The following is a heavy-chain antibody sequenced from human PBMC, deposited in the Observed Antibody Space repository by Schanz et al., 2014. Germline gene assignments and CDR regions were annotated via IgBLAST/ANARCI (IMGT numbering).Heavy chain of an antibody. J-gene: IGHJ4*02. CDR3: AASSGWHPSTDY. CDR1: GFTFSSYG. CDR2: IWYDGSNK. Sequence: VHLLESGGGLVPPGGSLRLSCAASGFTFSSYGMHWVRQAPGKGLEWVAVIWYDGSNKYYADSVKGRFTISRDNAKSSLYLQMNSLRVEDTAVYYCAASSGWHPSTDYWGQGTLVTVSS. D-gene: IGHD6-19*01. V-gene: IGHV3-33*03.